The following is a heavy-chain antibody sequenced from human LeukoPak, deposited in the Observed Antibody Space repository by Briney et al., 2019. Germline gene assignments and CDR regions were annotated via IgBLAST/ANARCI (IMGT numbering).Heavy chain of an antibody. CDR3: ARHPYSGSYHFDY. CDR2: INPNSGGT. Sequence: ASVKVSCKASGYIVTGYYMHWLRQAPGQGLEWMGWINPNSGGTNSAQKFQGRVTMTRDTSISTAYMELSRLTSDDTAVYYCARHPYSGSYHFDYWGQGTLVTVSS. V-gene: IGHV1-2*02. J-gene: IGHJ4*02. D-gene: IGHD1-26*01. CDR1: GYIVTGYY.